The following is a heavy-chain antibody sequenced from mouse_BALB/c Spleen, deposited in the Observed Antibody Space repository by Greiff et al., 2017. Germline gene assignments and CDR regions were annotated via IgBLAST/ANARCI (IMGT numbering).Heavy chain of an antibody. D-gene: IGHD2-4*01. J-gene: IGHJ2*01. CDR2: ISSGGST. CDR3: ARGLGITTWDY. CDR1: GFTFSSYA. Sequence: EVKLVESGGGLVKPGGSLKLSCAASGFTFSSYAMSWVRQTPEKRLEWVASISSGGSTFYPDSVKGRFTISRVNARNILYLQMSSLRSEDTAMYYCARGLGITTWDYWGQGTTLTVSS. V-gene: IGHV5-6-5*01.